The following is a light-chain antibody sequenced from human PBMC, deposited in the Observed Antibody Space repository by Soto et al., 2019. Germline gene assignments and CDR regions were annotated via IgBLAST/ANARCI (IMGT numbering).Light chain of an antibody. Sequence: QSLLTQPASVSGSPGQSITISCTGTSSEVIGYNYLSSYQQHPGKARNLMIYEVSDRPSGVSNRFSGFKSGNTACLTISGLQAEDEADYYCSSDTSSSTLVFGTGTKVTVL. CDR3: SSDTSSSTLV. J-gene: IGLJ1*01. CDR2: EVS. V-gene: IGLV2-14*01. CDR1: SSEVIGYNY.